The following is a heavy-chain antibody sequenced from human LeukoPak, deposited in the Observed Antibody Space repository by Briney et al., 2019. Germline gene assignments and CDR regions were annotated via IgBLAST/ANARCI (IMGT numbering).Heavy chain of an antibody. J-gene: IGHJ4*02. CDR1: GYTFTSYG. Sequence: GASVKVSCKASGYTFTSYGISWVRQAPGQGLEWMGWISAYNGNTNYAQKLQGRVTMTTDTSTSTAYMELRSLRSDDTAVYYCARVGYYDFWSGRLDYFGYWGQGTLVTVSS. CDR2: ISAYNGNT. D-gene: IGHD3-3*01. CDR3: ARVGYYDFWSGRLDYFGY. V-gene: IGHV1-18*01.